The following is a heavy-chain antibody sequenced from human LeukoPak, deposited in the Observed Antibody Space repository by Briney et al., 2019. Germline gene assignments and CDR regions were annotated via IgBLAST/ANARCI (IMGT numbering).Heavy chain of an antibody. CDR1: GYTLTELS. J-gene: IGHJ4*02. V-gene: IGHV1-24*01. CDR2: FDPEDGET. D-gene: IGHD1-20*01. Sequence: GASVKVSCKVSGYTLTELSMHWVRQAPGKGLEWMGGFDPEDGETIYAQKFQGRVTITADESTSTAYMELSSLRSEDTAVYYCARDPERYNWNDGEGNWGQGTLVTVSS. CDR3: ARDPERYNWNDGEGN.